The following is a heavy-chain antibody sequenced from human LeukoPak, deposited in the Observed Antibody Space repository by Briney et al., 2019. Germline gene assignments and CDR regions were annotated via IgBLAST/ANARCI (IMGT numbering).Heavy chain of an antibody. CDR1: GGSISGYY. V-gene: IGHV4-59*01. J-gene: IGHJ4*02. D-gene: IGHD2-2*01. CDR3: ARYCSSCSHEALDN. CDR2: IYYSGTT. Sequence: SETLSLTCTVSGGSISGYYWSWLRQPPGKGRGWIGYIYYSGTTNYNPSLKSRVTISVDTSENQFSRRLSSVTAADTAVYYCARYCSSCSHEALDNWGQGTLVTVSS.